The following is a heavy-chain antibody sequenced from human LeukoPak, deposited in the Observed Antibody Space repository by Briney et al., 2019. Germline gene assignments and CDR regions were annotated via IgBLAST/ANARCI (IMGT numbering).Heavy chain of an antibody. CDR1: GFTFSSYS. D-gene: IGHD6-19*01. CDR3: ARDWKYSSGWYASYYYYYMDV. Sequence: GGSLRLSCAASGFTFSSYSMNWVRQAPGKGLEWVSSISSSSSYIYYADSVKGRFTISRDNAKNSLYLQMNSLRAEDTAVYYCARDWKYSSGWYASYYYYYMDVWGKGTTVTVSS. CDR2: ISSSSSYI. J-gene: IGHJ6*03. V-gene: IGHV3-21*01.